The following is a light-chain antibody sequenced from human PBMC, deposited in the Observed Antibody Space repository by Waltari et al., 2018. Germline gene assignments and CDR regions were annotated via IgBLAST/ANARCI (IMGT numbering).Light chain of an antibody. CDR2: GST. CDR1: GSNIGAGYD. Sequence: QSVLTQPPSVSGAPGQRVTISCTGSGSNIGAGYDVHWYHQVPRTAPKLLIYGSTSRPLGVPDRLFGSTSGTSASLTITGLQAEDEGDYYCQSYDTSLTVVFGGGTKLTVL. V-gene: IGLV1-40*01. CDR3: QSYDTSLTVV. J-gene: IGLJ3*02.